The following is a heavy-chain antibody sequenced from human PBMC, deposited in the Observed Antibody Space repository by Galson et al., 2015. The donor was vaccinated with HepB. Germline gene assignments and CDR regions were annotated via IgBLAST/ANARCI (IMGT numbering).Heavy chain of an antibody. D-gene: IGHD3-9*01. V-gene: IGHV3-21*06. CDR2: SISSTYI. CDR3: ARDSGSYDVLTGYSSYFDL. J-gene: IGHJ4*02. CDR1: GFTFRTYA. Sequence: SLRLSCAASGFTFRTYAMNWVRQAPGKGPEWVSSISSTYIYYTESVKGRFTISRDTAENSVYLQMNSLRVEDTAVYYCARDSGSYDVLTGYSSYFDLWGPGTLVTVSS.